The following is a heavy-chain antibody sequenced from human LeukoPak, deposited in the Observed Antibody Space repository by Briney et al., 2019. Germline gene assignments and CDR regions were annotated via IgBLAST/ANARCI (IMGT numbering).Heavy chain of an antibody. CDR2: FDPEDGET. CDR3: ARTGLVGVVIRGHWFDP. V-gene: IGHV1-24*01. CDR1: GYTLTELS. Sequence: ASVKVSCKVSGYTLTELSMHWVRQAPGKGLEWMGGFDPEDGETIYAQKFQGRVTITADKSTSTAYMELSSLRSEDTAVYYCARTGLVGVVIRGHWFDPWGQGTLVTVSS. J-gene: IGHJ5*02. D-gene: IGHD3-3*01.